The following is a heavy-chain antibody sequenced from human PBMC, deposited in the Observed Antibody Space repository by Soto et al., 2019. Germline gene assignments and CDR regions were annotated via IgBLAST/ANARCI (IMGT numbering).Heavy chain of an antibody. CDR1: GDSISSYY. Sequence: PSETLSLTCTVSGDSISSYYWSWIRQPPGKGLEWIGFIYKSGSTNYNPSLKSRVTISVDTSKNQFSLKLSSVTAADTAVYYCARELLRYFDWLPSNWFDPWGQGTLVTVSS. V-gene: IGHV4-4*08. J-gene: IGHJ5*02. CDR3: ARELLRYFDWLPSNWFDP. D-gene: IGHD3-9*01. CDR2: IYKSGST.